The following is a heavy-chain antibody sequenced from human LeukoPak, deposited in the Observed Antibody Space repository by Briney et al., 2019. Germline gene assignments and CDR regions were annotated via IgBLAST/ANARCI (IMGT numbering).Heavy chain of an antibody. CDR3: ARIDGYNQLYYFDY. J-gene: IGHJ4*02. Sequence: PSETLSLTCTVSGGSISSYFWSWIRQPAGKGLEWIGLICISGDTNYNPSLKSRATMSVDTSKNQLSLKLSSVTAADTAVYYCARIDGYNQLYYFDYWGQGTLVTVSS. CDR2: ICISGDT. D-gene: IGHD5-24*01. V-gene: IGHV4-4*07. CDR1: GGSISSYF.